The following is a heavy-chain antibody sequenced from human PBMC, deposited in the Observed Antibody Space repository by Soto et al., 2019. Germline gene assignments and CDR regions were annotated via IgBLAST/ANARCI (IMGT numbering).Heavy chain of an antibody. CDR1: GYTFTSYD. J-gene: IGHJ6*02. Sequence: ASVKVSCKASGYTFTSYDMHWVRQAPGQRLEWMGWINASNGSTKYSQKFQGRVTMTRDTSTSTAYMELSSLRSEDTAVYYCASDRGVIITEYYYYYYGMDVWGQGTTVTVSS. V-gene: IGHV1-3*01. D-gene: IGHD3-10*01. CDR3: ASDRGVIITEYYYYYYGMDV. CDR2: INASNGST.